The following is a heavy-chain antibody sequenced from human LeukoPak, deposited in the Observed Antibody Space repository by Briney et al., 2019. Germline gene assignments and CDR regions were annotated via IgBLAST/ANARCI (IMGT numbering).Heavy chain of an antibody. CDR2: ISYSGSTT. CDR3: ARDPSSDAFDI. V-gene: IGHV3-48*03. Sequence: PGGSLRLSCAASGFTFTNFEMNWVRQAPGKGLEWVSYISYSGSTTSYADSVKGRFTISRDNAKNSLYLQMNSLRAEDTAVYYCARDPSSDAFDIWGQGTMVTVSS. J-gene: IGHJ3*02. CDR1: GFTFTNFE.